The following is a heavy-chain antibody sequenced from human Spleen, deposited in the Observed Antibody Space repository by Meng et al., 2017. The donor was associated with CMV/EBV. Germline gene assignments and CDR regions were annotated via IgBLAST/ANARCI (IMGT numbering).Heavy chain of an antibody. Sequence: GGSISSSSYYWGWIRQPPGKGLEWIGSIYYSGSTYYTPSLKSRVTISVDTSKNQFSLKLSSVTAADTAVYYCARDRGTVFSYYGMDVWGQGTTVTVSS. V-gene: IGHV4-39*07. CDR2: IYYSGST. CDR1: GGSISSSSYY. D-gene: IGHD3-10*01. CDR3: ARDRGTVFSYYGMDV. J-gene: IGHJ6*02.